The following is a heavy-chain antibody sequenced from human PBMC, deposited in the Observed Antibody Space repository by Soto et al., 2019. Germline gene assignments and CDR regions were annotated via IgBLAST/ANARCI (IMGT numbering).Heavy chain of an antibody. CDR2: IHHSGST. J-gene: IGHJ6*02. V-gene: IGHV4-34*01. Sequence: FTSYDISWVRQPPGKGLEWIGEIHHSGSTNYNPSLKSRVTISVDTSKNQFSLKLSSVTAADTAVYYCAWRNYYYYGMDVWGQGTTVTVSS. CDR1: FTSYD. CDR3: AWRNYYYYGMDV.